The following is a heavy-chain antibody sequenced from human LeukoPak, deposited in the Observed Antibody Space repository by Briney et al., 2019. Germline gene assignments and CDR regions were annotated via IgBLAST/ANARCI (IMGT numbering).Heavy chain of an antibody. CDR3: ARVTGYYDSSGYTTAFDI. D-gene: IGHD3-22*01. CDR2: INPNSGGT. V-gene: IGHV1-2*02. CDR1: GYTFTSYY. Sequence: ASVKVSCKASGYTFTSYYMHWVRQAPGQGLEWMGWINPNSGGTNYAQKFQGRVTMTRDTSISTAYMELSRLRSDDTAVYYCARVTGYYDSSGYTTAFDIWGQGTMVTVSS. J-gene: IGHJ3*02.